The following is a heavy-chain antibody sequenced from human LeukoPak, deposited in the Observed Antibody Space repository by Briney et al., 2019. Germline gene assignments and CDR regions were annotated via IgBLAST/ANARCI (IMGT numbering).Heavy chain of an antibody. V-gene: IGHV3-9*03. D-gene: IGHD3-9*01. J-gene: IGHJ4*02. CDR3: AKGAHYDILTGSLDY. CDR2: ISWNSGSI. Sequence: GGSLRLSCAASGFTFYDYAMHWVRQAPGKGLEWVSGISWNSGSIGYADSVKGRFTISRDNAKNSLYLQMNSLRAEDMALYYCAKGAHYDILTGSLDYWGQGTLVTVSS. CDR1: GFTFYDYA.